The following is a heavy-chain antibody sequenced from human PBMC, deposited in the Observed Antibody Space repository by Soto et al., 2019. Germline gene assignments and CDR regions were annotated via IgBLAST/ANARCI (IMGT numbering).Heavy chain of an antibody. CDR1: GGSFSGYY. Sequence: SETLSLTCAVYGGSFSGYYWSWIRQPPGKGLEWIGEINHSGSTNYNPSLKSRVTISVDTSKNQFSLKLSSVTAADTAVYYCARGLRVREGYNYEDYWGQGTLVTVSS. CDR3: ARGLRVREGYNYEDY. V-gene: IGHV4-34*01. J-gene: IGHJ4*02. D-gene: IGHD5-12*01. CDR2: INHSGST.